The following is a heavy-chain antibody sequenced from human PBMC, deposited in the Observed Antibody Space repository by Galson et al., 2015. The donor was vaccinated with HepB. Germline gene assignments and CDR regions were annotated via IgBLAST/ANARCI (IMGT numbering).Heavy chain of an antibody. CDR1: GDSVSSYSAA. D-gene: IGHD6-13*01. V-gene: IGHV6-1*01. CDR2: TYYRARWYN. CDR3: ARVSGTIYYYGLDV. Sequence: CAISGDSVSSYSAAWNWIRKSPSRGLEWLGRTYYRARWYNDYAESVRSRITINPDTSKNQFFLQLKSVTPEDTAVYYCARVSGTIYYYGLDVWGQGATVTVSS. J-gene: IGHJ6*02.